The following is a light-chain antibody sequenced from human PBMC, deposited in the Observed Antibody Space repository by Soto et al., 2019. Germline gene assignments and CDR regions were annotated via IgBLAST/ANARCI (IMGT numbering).Light chain of an antibody. J-gene: IGKJ1*01. CDR2: GVS. CDR1: QSVSRGS. V-gene: IGKV3-20*01. Sequence: IVLTQSPGTLSLSPGERAALSCRASQSVSRGSLAWYQQKPGQAPRLLIYGVSTRATGTLGRFSGSGSGTDFTLTVSRLEPEDFAVYYCLHYGDSWTFGQGTKVEIK. CDR3: LHYGDSWT.